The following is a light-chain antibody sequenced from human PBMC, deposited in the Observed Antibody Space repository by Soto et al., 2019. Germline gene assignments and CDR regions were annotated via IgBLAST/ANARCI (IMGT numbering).Light chain of an antibody. CDR2: DVS. Sequence: IQMTQSPSSLSASVGDRVTITCRASQSISYWLAWYQQKPGKAPKLLIYDVSTLESGVPARFSGSRSGTEFTLTITSLQPDDSATYYCQQYNTFLTFGQGTKVDI. V-gene: IGKV1-5*01. J-gene: IGKJ1*01. CDR3: QQYNTFLT. CDR1: QSISYW.